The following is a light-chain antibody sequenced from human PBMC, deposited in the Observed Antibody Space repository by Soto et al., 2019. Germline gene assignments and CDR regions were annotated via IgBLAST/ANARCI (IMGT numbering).Light chain of an antibody. Sequence: QPVLTQPASVSGSPGQSITISCTGASSDFGAYNSVSWYQQHPGKAPKLMIYEVSNRPSGVSDRFSGSKSGNTASLTISGLQGEDEADYYCSSYTSSNTYVFGTGTKVTVL. J-gene: IGLJ1*01. CDR1: SSDFGAYNS. CDR3: SSYTSSNTYV. CDR2: EVS. V-gene: IGLV2-14*01.